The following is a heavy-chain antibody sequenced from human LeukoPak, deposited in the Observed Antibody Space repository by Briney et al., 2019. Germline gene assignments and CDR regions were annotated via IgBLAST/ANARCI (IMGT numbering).Heavy chain of an antibody. D-gene: IGHD3-10*01. CDR3: VRGVYGSGSHYFDY. CDR2: IYYSAST. CDR1: GGSVSSAYYY. J-gene: IGHJ4*02. Sequence: SETLSLTCPVSGGSVSSAYYYWTWIRQPPGKGLAWIGYIYYSASTKYNPSLKSRVTISVDTSKNQFSLKLNSVTAADTAVYFCVRGVYGSGSHYFDYWDQGTLVTVSS. V-gene: IGHV4-61*01.